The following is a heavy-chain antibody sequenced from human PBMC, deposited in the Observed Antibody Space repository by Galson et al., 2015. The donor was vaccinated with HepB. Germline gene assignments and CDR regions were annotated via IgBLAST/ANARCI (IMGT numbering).Heavy chain of an antibody. CDR3: ARDRTYGSGFAFDY. D-gene: IGHD3-10*01. J-gene: IGHJ4*02. CDR1: GFTVSSNY. Sequence: SLRLSCAASGFTVSSNYMSWVRQAPGKGLEWVSVIYSGGSTYYADSVKGRFTISRDNSKNTLYLQMNSLRAEDTAVYYCARDRTYGSGFAFDYWGQGTLVTASS. V-gene: IGHV3-66*02. CDR2: IYSGGST.